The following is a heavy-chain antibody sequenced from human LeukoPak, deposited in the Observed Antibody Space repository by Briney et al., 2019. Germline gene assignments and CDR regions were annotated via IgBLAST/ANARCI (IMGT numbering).Heavy chain of an antibody. D-gene: IGHD3-10*01. CDR3: AKDDAWLRFGE. J-gene: IGHJ4*02. CDR1: GFFFNTNA. Sequence: ESGGSLRLSCAASGFFFNTNAMSWVRQAPGMGLEWVAAIGNSDETYYADAVKARFTISRDNSKYTLYLEVISLTAEDTAVYYCAKDDAWLRFGEWSQGTLVTVSS. V-gene: IGHV3-23*01. CDR2: IGNSDET.